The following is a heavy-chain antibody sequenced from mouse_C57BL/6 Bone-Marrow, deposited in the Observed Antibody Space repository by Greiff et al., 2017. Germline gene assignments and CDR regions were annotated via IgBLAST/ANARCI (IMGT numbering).Heavy chain of an antibody. J-gene: IGHJ3*01. CDR2: IYPRSGNT. D-gene: IGHD2-4*01. V-gene: IGHV1-81*01. CDR1: GYTFTSYG. Sequence: VQLQQSGAELARPGASVKLSCKASGYTFTSYGISWVKQRTGQGLEWIGEIYPRSGNTYYNEKFKGKATLTADKSSSPAYMELRSLTSEDSAVYFCAREGLRHAWFAYWGQGTLVTVSA. CDR3: AREGLRHAWFAY.